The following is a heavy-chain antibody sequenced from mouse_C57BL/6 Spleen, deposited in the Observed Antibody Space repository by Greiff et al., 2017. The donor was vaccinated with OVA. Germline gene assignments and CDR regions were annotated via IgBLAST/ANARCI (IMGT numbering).Heavy chain of an antibody. Sequence: QVQLQQPGAELVKPGASVKLSCKASGYTFTSYWMHWVKQRPGQGLEWIGMIHPNSGSTNYNEKFKSKATLTVDKSSSTAYMQLSSLTSEDSAVYYCARGGVTTRSLAYWGQGTLVTVSA. CDR1: GYTFTSYW. J-gene: IGHJ3*01. V-gene: IGHV1-64*01. CDR3: ARGGVTTRSLAY. D-gene: IGHD2-2*01. CDR2: IHPNSGST.